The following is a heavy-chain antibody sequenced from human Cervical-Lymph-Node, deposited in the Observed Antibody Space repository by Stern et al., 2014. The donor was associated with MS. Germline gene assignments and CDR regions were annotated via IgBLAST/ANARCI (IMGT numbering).Heavy chain of an antibody. D-gene: IGHD3-3*01. CDR1: GFSLSTSGMR. CDR3: ARSPPYYEFWNDYYYFDY. CDR2: IVLEGDK. J-gene: IGHJ4*02. V-gene: IGHV2-70*04. Sequence: QVTLKESGPALVKPTQTLTLTCTFSGFSLSTSGMRVSWIRQPQGKALEWLGRIVLEGDKFYSTSLKTRLAISKDTSKNQVVLTMTNMDPVDTATYYCARSPPYYEFWNDYYYFDYWGQGTLVAVSS.